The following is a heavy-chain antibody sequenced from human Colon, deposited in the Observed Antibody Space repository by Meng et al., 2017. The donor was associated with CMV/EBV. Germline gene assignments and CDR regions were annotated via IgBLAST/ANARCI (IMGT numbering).Heavy chain of an antibody. CDR1: GFSFSNYA. V-gene: IGHV3-23*03. Sequence: GGSLRLSCEGAGFSFSNYAMAWVRQAPGKGPEWVSVAFPGLSTTYSADTVKGRFTISRDNSKNTLYLQMNSLRAEDTAVYYCATHTDYDFWSGYPPPDYWGQGTLVTVSS. CDR3: ATHTDYDFWSGYPPPDY. J-gene: IGHJ4*02. D-gene: IGHD3-3*01. CDR2: AFPGLSTT.